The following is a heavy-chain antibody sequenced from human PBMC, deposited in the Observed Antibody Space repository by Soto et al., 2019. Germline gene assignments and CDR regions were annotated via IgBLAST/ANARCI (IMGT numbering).Heavy chain of an antibody. Sequence: QVQLVQSGAEVKKPGSSVKVSCKASGGTFSSYAISWVRQAPGQGLEWMGGIIPISDTTNYAQKFQGRVTMTADESTSTAYMELSSLRSEDTAVYYCARSQGSSTSLEIYYSYYYGMDVWGQGTTVTVSS. CDR1: GGTFSSYA. CDR3: ARSQGSSTSLEIYYSYYYGMDV. J-gene: IGHJ6*02. V-gene: IGHV1-69*01. D-gene: IGHD2-2*01. CDR2: IIPISDTT.